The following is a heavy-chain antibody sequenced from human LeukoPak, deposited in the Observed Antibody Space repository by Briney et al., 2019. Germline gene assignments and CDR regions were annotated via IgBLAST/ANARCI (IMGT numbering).Heavy chain of an antibody. CDR2: IYYSGST. CDR1: GGSISSSSYY. D-gene: IGHD6-19*01. J-gene: IGHJ4*02. CDR3: ARRYSYSSRPDY. V-gene: IGHV4-39*01. Sequence: PSETLSLTCTVSGGSISSSSYYWGWIRQPPGKGLEWIGSIYYSGSTYYNPSLKSRVTISVDTSKNQFSLKLSSVTAADTAVYYCARRYSYSSRPDYLGQGTLVTVSS.